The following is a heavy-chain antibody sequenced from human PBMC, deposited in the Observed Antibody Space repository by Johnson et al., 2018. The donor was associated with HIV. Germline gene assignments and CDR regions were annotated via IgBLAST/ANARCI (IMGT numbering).Heavy chain of an antibody. CDR1: GFTFSNAW. D-gene: IGHD4-17*01. CDR3: TTDDAPSYGDYGEAFDI. V-gene: IGHV3-15*01. Sequence: MLLVESGGGVVQPGRSLRLSCAASGFTFSNAWMSWVRQAPGKGLEWVGRIKSKTDGGTTDYAAPVKGRFTISRDDSKNTLYLQMNSLKTEDTAVYYCTTDDAPSYGDYGEAFDIWGQGTMVTVSS. J-gene: IGHJ3*02. CDR2: IKSKTDGGTT.